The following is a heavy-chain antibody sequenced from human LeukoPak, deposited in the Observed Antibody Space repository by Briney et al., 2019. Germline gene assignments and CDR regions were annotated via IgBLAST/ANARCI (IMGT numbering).Heavy chain of an antibody. CDR2: PRNKANSYTT. CDR1: GFTLSDHF. D-gene: IGHD4-23*01. Sequence: PGGSLRLSCSASGFTLSDHFMVWAGAARGKGLEWGVCPRNKANSYTTVYAASVNGSLTLSRDDSKNSLYLHVNSLNTEDTAVYYCARVGYGGNSRAFDIWGQGTMVTVSS. J-gene: IGHJ3*02. V-gene: IGHV3-72*01. CDR3: ARVGYGGNSRAFDI.